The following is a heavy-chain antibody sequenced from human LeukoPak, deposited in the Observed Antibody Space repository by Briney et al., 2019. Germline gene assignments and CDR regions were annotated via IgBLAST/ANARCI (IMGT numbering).Heavy chain of an antibody. CDR2: ISGSGGST. CDR3: AKDRWARGDQVSTADSVHY. J-gene: IGHJ4*02. Sequence: PGGSLRLSCAASGFTFSSYAMSWVRLAPGKGLEWVSGISGSGGSTYYADSVKGRFTISRDNSKNTLYLQMNNLRAEDTAVYYCAKDRWARGDQVSTADSVHYWGQGTLVTVSS. V-gene: IGHV3-23*01. D-gene: IGHD5/OR15-5a*01. CDR1: GFTFSSYA.